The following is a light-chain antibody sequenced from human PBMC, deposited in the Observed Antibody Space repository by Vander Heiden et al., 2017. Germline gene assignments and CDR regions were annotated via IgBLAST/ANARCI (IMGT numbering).Light chain of an antibody. V-gene: IGKV1-39*01. Sequence: DIQMTQSPSSLSASVGDRVTITCRASQSISSYLNWYQQKPGKAPKLLIYAASSLQSGVPSRFSGSGSGTDFTLTISMLQPEDFATYYCQQSDSTPLTFGGGTKVXIK. CDR1: QSISSY. J-gene: IGKJ4*01. CDR3: QQSDSTPLT. CDR2: AAS.